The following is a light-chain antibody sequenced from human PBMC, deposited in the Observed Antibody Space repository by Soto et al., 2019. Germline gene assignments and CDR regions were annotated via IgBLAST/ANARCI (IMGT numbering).Light chain of an antibody. Sequence: EIVMTQSPATLSVSPGERAILSCRASKSVSNNLAWYQQKPGQAPRLLINRESTRATGIPDRFSVSGSGTEFTLSISSLQSEDFEIAYCQQYKNWTPLTFGGGTKVEIK. CDR3: QQYKNWTPLT. V-gene: IGKV3-15*01. CDR1: KSVSNN. J-gene: IGKJ4*01. CDR2: RES.